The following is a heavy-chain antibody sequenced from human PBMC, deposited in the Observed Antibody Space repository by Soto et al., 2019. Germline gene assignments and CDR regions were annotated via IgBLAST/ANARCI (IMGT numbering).Heavy chain of an antibody. CDR3: ARFKLGDDY. CDR2: LIPILGLA. J-gene: IGHJ4*02. CDR1: GGTFSNST. D-gene: IGHD5-12*01. Sequence: QVQLVQSGAEVRKPGSSVKVSCQASGGTFSNSTVTWVRQAPGQGLEWMGRLIPILGLATYAQKFRGRLTITADKSTTTAYMELRSLSSEDTAIYYCARFKLGDDYWGQGTLVTVSS. V-gene: IGHV1-69*02.